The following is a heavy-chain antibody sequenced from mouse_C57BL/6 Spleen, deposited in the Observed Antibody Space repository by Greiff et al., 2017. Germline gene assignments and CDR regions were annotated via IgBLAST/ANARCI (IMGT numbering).Heavy chain of an antibody. CDR1: GFSLTSYG. V-gene: IGHV2-2*01. D-gene: IGHD2-4*01. CDR3: ARNFGSYDYDGWYFDV. CDR2: IWSGGST. J-gene: IGHJ1*03. Sequence: QVQLKQSGPGLVQPSQSLSITCTVSGFSLTSYGVHWVRQSPGKGLEWLGVIWSGGSTDYNAAFISRLSISKDNSKSQVFFKMNSLRADDTAIYYCARNFGSYDYDGWYFDVWGTGTTVTVSS.